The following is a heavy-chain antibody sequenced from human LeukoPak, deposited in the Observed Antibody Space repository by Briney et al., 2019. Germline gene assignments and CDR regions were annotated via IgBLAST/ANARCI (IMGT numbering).Heavy chain of an antibody. Sequence: GRSLRLSCAASGFIFSSYGMHWVRQAPGKGLEWVAVIWYDGSNKYYADSEKGRFTISRDNSKNTLYLQVNSLRAEDTAVYYCARDELAVAKKGFLDSWGQGALVTVSS. CDR1: GFIFSSYG. V-gene: IGHV3-33*01. D-gene: IGHD6-19*01. J-gene: IGHJ4*02. CDR2: IWYDGSNK. CDR3: ARDELAVAKKGFLDS.